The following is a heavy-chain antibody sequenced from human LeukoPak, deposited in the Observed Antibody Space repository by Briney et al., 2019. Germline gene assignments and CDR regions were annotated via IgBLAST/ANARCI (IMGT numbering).Heavy chain of an antibody. CDR3: ARGSGYPSSFDY. CDR2: IYHSGST. D-gene: IGHD5-12*01. Sequence: PSETLSLTCTVSGVSISTYYWNWIRQPPGKGLEWIGYIYHSGSTYYNPSLKSRVTISVDRSKNQFSLKLSSVTAADTAVYYCARGSGYPSSFDYWGQGTLVTVSS. CDR1: GVSISTYY. J-gene: IGHJ4*02. V-gene: IGHV4-59*12.